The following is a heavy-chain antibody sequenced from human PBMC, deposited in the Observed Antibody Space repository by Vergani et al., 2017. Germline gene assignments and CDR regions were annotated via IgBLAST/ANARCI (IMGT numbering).Heavy chain of an antibody. CDR2: IWFDGSNK. CDR1: EFTFSNYV. J-gene: IGHJ4*02. Sequence: QVQLVESGGGVVQPGRSLRLSCAASEFTFSNYVMHWVRQAPGKGLEWVAVIWFDGSNKYYADSLKGRFTISRDNSKNTLYLQMNSLRAEDTAIYYCARGPYWREAGVPHFDYWGQGTLVTVSS. D-gene: IGHD6-13*01. V-gene: IGHV3-33*01. CDR3: ARGPYWREAGVPHFDY.